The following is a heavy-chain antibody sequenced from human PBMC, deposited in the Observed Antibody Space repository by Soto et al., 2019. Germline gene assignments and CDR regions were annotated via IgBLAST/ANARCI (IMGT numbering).Heavy chain of an antibody. CDR1: GFTFRSYA. Sequence: GASLSLSCAASGFTFRSYAMSWVRQAPGKGLEWVSAISVSGGITYYSDSVKGRFTISRDNSKNTLYLQMNSLRAEDTAVYYCTLPYDSSGYYYVLSGPFGYWGQGTRVTVSS. CDR2: ISVSGGIT. CDR3: TLPYDSSGYYYVLSGPFGY. J-gene: IGHJ4*02. D-gene: IGHD3-22*01. V-gene: IGHV3-23*01.